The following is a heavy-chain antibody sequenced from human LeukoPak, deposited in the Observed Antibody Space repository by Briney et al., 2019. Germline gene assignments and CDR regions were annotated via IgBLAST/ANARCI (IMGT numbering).Heavy chain of an antibody. CDR1: GGTFSSYA. CDR2: IIPILGIA. D-gene: IGHD4-17*01. CDR3: AREPLVTVTTKGDFDY. J-gene: IGHJ4*02. Sequence: GSSVKVSCKASGGTFSSYAICWVRQAPGQGLEWMGRIIPILGIANYAQKFQGRVTITADKSTSTAYMELSSLRSEDTAVYYCAREPLVTVTTKGDFDYWGQGTLVTVSS. V-gene: IGHV1-69*04.